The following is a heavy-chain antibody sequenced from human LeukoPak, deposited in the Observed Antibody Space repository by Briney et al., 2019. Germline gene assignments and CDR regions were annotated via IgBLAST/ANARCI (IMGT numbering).Heavy chain of an antibody. D-gene: IGHD5-12*01. V-gene: IGHV1-69*05. CDR1: GGTFSSYA. CDR2: IIPIFGTA. CDR3: ARTDIVATITRDFDY. J-gene: IGHJ4*02. Sequence: SVKVSCKASGGTFSSYAISWVRQAPGQGLEWMGRIIPIFGTANYAQKFQGRVTITTDEFTSTAYMELSSLRSEDTAVYYCARTDIVATITRDFDYWGQGTLVTVSS.